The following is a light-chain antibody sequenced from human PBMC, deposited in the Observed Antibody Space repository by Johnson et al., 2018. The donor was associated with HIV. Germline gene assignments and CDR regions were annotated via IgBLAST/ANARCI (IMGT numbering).Light chain of an antibody. J-gene: IGLJ1*01. CDR2: ENT. V-gene: IGLV1-51*02. CDR1: SSNIGNNY. CDR3: ATWDNSLSTGGV. Sequence: QSVLTQPPSVSAAPGQKVTISCSGSSSNIGNNYVSWYQHLPGTAPKLLIYENTKRPSGIPDRFSGSKSGTSATLAITGLQTGDEADYYCATWDNSLSTGGVFGTWTKVTVL.